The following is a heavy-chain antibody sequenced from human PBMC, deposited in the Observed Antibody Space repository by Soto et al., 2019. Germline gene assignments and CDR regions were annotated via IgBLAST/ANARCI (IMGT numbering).Heavy chain of an antibody. J-gene: IGHJ4*02. CDR3: ARGGVCSGGRCPLRGSFDY. CDR2: IYSSGGT. Sequence: EVQLVESGGDLIQPGGSLRLSCAASGLTVSNHYMSWVRQAPGKGLEWVSIIYSSGGTYYAESVKGRFTISRDDSMNTLYLQMNTLRVEDTAVYFCARGGVCSGGRCPLRGSFDYWGRGIPVTVSS. V-gene: IGHV3-53*01. D-gene: IGHD2-15*01. CDR1: GLTVSNHY.